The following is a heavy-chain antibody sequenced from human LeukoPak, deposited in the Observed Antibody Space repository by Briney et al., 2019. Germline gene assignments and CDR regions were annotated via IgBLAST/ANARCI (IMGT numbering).Heavy chain of an antibody. J-gene: IGHJ4*02. V-gene: IGHV3-74*01. CDR3: AREWETFDY. Sequence: GGSLRLSCAASGFTFSTYAMNWVRQAPGKGLVWVSRINTDGSSTSYADSVKGRFTISRDNAKNTLYLQMNSLRAEDTAVYYCAREWETFDYWGQGTLATVSS. CDR2: INTDGSST. CDR1: GFTFSTYA. D-gene: IGHD1-26*01.